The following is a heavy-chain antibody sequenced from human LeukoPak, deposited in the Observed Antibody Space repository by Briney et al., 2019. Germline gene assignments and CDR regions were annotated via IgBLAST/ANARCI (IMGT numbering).Heavy chain of an antibody. CDR3: ARGRPHYDILTGYQLGWFDP. J-gene: IGHJ5*02. V-gene: IGHV4-39*07. CDR1: GGSISSSSYY. D-gene: IGHD3-9*01. CDR2: IYYSGST. Sequence: SETLSLTCTVSGGSISSSSYYWGWIRQPPGKGLEWIVSIYYSGSTYYNPSLKSRVTISVDTSKNQFSLKLSSVTAADTAVYYCARGRPHYDILTGYQLGWFDPWGQGTLVTVSS.